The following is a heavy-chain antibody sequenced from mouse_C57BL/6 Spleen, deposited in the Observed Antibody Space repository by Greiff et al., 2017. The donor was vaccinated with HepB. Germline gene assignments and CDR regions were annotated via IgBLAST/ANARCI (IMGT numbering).Heavy chain of an antibody. CDR1: GYSITSGYG. J-gene: IGHJ2*01. D-gene: IGHD1-2*01. V-gene: IGHV3-2*02. CDR2: ISHSGST. Sequence: EVQLQQSGPGLVKPSQSLSLTCTVTGYSITSGYGWNWIRQFPGNKLEWMGYISHSGSTNYNPSLKSRISITRDTSKNQFFLQLNSVTTEDTATYYCARTARIKYWGQGTTLTVSS. CDR3: ARTARIKY.